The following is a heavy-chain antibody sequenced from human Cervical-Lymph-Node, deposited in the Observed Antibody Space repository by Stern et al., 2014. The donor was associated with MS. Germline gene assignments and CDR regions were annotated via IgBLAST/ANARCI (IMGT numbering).Heavy chain of an antibody. CDR2: ISRSGGAT. Sequence: MQLVQSGGGLVQPGGSLRLSCAASGFTFSTYAMSWVRQAPGKGLEWVSTISRSGGATYYADSVKGRFTISRDNSKNTLYLQMNSLRAEDTAVYYCASRVGATTVDSWGQGTLVTVSS. D-gene: IGHD1-26*01. J-gene: IGHJ4*02. CDR3: ASRVGATTVDS. CDR1: GFTFSTYA. V-gene: IGHV3-23*04.